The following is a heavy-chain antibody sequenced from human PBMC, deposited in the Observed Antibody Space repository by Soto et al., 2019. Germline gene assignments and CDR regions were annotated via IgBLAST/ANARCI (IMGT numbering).Heavy chain of an antibody. CDR3: VRTSLVVAAATREDY. D-gene: IGHD2-15*01. Sequence: EVQLVASGGGLVQPGGSLRLSCAASGFTFSSYWMHWVPQAPGKGLVWVSRINSDGSSTSYADSVKGRFTISRDNAKNTLYLQMNSLRAEDTAVYYCVRTSLVVAAATREDYWGQGTLVTVSS. J-gene: IGHJ4*02. CDR2: INSDGSST. V-gene: IGHV3-74*01. CDR1: GFTFSSYW.